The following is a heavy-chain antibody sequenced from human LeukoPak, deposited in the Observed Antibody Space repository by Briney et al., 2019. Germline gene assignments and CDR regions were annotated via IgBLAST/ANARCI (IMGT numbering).Heavy chain of an antibody. Sequence: PGGSLRLSCAASGFSFSSYGMSWVRQAPGKGLEWVSGTSGSGASTYYADSVKGRFTISRDNSKNTLHLQMNSLRAEDTAVYYCAKDRSRYDSSAYDFDYWGQGALVTVSS. CDR1: GFSFSSYG. J-gene: IGHJ4*02. CDR3: AKDRSRYDSSAYDFDY. CDR2: TSGSGAST. D-gene: IGHD3-22*01. V-gene: IGHV3-23*01.